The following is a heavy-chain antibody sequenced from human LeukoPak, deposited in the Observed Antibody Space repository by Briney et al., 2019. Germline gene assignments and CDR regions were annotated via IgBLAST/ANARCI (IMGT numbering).Heavy chain of an antibody. D-gene: IGHD3-16*02. V-gene: IGHV3-30*03. CDR2: ISEDGDND. Sequence: GGSLRLSCSVSGFTFKAFRMHWVRQAPGKGLEWVAFISEDGDNDSYADSVKGRFTISRNNYENTLHLQMNSLRSEDTAVYYCARVSRYRPNWGQGTLVTVSS. J-gene: IGHJ4*02. CDR3: ARVSRYRPN. CDR1: GFTFKAFR.